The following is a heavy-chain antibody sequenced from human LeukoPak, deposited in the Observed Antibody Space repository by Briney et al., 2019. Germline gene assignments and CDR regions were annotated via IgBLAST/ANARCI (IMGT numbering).Heavy chain of an antibody. CDR1: GVSFSGYY. CDR3: ARVQNYDFWSGYYKRLYNWFDP. CDR2: INHSGST. V-gene: IGHV4-34*01. J-gene: IGHJ5*02. Sequence: SETLSLTCAVYGVSFSGYYWSWLRQPPGKGLEWIGEINHSGSTNYNPSLKSRVTVSVDTSKNQFSLKLSSVTAADTAVYYCARVQNYDFWSGYYKRLYNWFDPWGQGTLVTVPS. D-gene: IGHD3-3*01.